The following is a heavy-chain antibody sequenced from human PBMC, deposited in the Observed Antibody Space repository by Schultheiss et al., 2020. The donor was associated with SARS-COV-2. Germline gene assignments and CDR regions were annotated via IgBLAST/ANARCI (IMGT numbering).Heavy chain of an antibody. CDR1: GGSFSGYY. Sequence: SETLSLTCAVYGGSFSGYYWSWIRQPAGKGLEWIGRIYTSGSTNYNPSLKSRVTMSVDTSKNQFSLKLSSVTAADTAVYYCARDGGSGSYYIDYYYYMDVWGKGTTVTVSS. CDR3: ARDGGSGSYYIDYYYYMDV. CDR2: IYTSGST. V-gene: IGHV4-4*07. D-gene: IGHD1-26*01. J-gene: IGHJ6*03.